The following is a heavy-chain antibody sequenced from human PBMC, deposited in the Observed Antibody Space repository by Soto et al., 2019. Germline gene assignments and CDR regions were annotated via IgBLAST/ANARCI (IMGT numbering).Heavy chain of an antibody. CDR2: IIPIFGTA. CDR3: ARDSSGGHRDY. V-gene: IGHV1-69*13. J-gene: IGHJ4*02. CDR1: GYTFTSYA. Sequence: ASVKVSCKASGYTFTSYAISWVRQAPGQGLEWMGGIIPIFGTANYAQKFQGRVTITADESTSTAYMELSSLRSEDTAVYYCARDSSGGHRDYWGQGTLVTVSS.